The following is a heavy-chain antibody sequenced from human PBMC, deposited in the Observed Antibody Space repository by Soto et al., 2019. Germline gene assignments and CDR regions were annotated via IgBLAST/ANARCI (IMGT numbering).Heavy chain of an antibody. CDR3: ARFGYYYYGFDV. D-gene: IGHD3-22*01. V-gene: IGHV2-70*12. J-gene: IGHJ6*02. CDR1: GFSLSANGMS. CDR2: IDWDGDQ. Sequence: SGRTLVNATETRTLTCTFSGFSLSANGMSISWIRQPPGQALEWLAVIDWDGDQYYTTSLKTRLTISKDTSKNQVVLRLTNVDPADTXTYFCARFGYYYYGFDVWGQGTAVPVS.